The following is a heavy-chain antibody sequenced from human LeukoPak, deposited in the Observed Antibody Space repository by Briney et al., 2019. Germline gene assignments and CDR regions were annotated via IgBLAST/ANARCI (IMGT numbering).Heavy chain of an antibody. Sequence: GRSLRLSCEVSGFTFSSYGMHWVRQAPGKGLEWVAVISYDGSNKYYADSVKGRFTISRDNSKNTLFLQMSSLRAEDTAVYFCAREGGSYRPLNYSGQGTLVTVSS. V-gene: IGHV3-30*03. J-gene: IGHJ4*02. CDR2: ISYDGSNK. D-gene: IGHD3-16*02. CDR1: GFTFSSYG. CDR3: AREGGSYRPLNY.